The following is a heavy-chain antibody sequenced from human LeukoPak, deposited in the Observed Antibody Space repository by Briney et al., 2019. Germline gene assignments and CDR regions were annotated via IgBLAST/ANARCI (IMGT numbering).Heavy chain of an antibody. CDR1: GITFSSYA. Sequence: PGGSLRLSCAASGITFSSYAMHWVRQAPGKGLKWVAVISYDGSNKYYADSVKGRFTISRDNSKNTLYLQMNSLRAEDTAVYHCARDLYGGYLGLDYWGQGTLVTVSS. CDR2: ISYDGSNK. D-gene: IGHD5-12*01. J-gene: IGHJ4*02. V-gene: IGHV3-30-3*01. CDR3: ARDLYGGYLGLDY.